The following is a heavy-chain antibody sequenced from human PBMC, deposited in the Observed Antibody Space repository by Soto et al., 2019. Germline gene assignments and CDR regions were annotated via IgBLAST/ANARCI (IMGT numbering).Heavy chain of an antibody. Sequence: SETLSLTCAVYGGSFSGYYCSWIRQPPGKGLEWIGEINHSGSTNYNPSLKSRVTISVDTSKNQFSLKLSSVTAADTAKYFCAREGNLGRWLQPLDFWGQGTLVTVSS. CDR2: INHSGST. CDR3: AREGNLGRWLQPLDF. D-gene: IGHD5-12*01. V-gene: IGHV4-34*01. J-gene: IGHJ4*02. CDR1: GGSFSGYY.